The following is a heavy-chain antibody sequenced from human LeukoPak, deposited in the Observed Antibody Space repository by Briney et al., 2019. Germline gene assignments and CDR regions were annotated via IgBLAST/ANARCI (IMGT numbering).Heavy chain of an antibody. D-gene: IGHD6-6*01. CDR3: TRHGEYSSSSIYAFDI. J-gene: IGHJ3*02. CDR2: IRSKANSYAT. Sequence: GGSLGLSCAASGFTFSGSAMHWVRQASGKGLEWVGRIRSKANSYATAYAASVKGRFTISRDDSKNTAYLQMNSLKTEDTAVYYCTRHGEYSSSSIYAFDIWGQGTMVTVSS. V-gene: IGHV3-73*01. CDR1: GFTFSGSA.